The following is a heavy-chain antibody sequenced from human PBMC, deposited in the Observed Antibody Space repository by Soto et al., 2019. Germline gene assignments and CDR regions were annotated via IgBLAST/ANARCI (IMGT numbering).Heavy chain of an antibody. D-gene: IGHD1-26*01. CDR1: GGTFSSYA. CDR2: IIPIFGTA. V-gene: IGHV1-69*12. J-gene: IGHJ6*02. Sequence: QVQLVQSGAEVKKPGSSVKVSCKASGGTFSSYAISWVRQAPGQGLEWMGGIIPIFGTADYAQKFQGRVTITADESTSTAYMELCSLRSEDTAVYYCASHSGSSPEGRYYYGMDVWGQGTTVTVSS. CDR3: ASHSGSSPEGRYYYGMDV.